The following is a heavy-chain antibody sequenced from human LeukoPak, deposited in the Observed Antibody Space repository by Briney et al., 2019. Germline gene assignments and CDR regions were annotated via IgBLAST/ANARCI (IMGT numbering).Heavy chain of an antibody. CDR2: IIAIFGTA. CDR3: ARGAYNWNYVDH. V-gene: IGHV1-69*05. CDR1: GGTFSSYA. Sequence: SVKVSCKASGGTFSSYAISWVRQAPGQGLEWMGGIIAIFGTANYAQKFQGRVTITTDESTSTAYMELSSLRSEDTAVYYCARGAYNWNYVDHWGQGTLVTVSS. J-gene: IGHJ4*02. D-gene: IGHD1-20*01.